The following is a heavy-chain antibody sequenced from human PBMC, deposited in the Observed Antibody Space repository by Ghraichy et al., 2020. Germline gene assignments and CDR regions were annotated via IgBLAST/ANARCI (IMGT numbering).Heavy chain of an antibody. D-gene: IGHD6-13*01. CDR3: ANDPHSSSWLHDYYYGMDV. J-gene: IGHJ6*02. V-gene: IGHV4-39*01. CDR2: IYYSGST. CDR1: GGSISSSSYY. Sequence: SETLSLTCTVSGGSISSSSYYWGWIRQPPGKGLEWIGSIYYSGSTYYNPSLKSRVTISVDTSKNQFSLKLSSVTAADTAVYYCANDPHSSSWLHDYYYGMDVWGQGPRSPSP.